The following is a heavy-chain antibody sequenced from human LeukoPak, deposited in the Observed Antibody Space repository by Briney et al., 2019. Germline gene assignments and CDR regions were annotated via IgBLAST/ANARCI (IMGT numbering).Heavy chain of an antibody. D-gene: IGHD6-19*01. V-gene: IGHV3-9*01. Sequence: GGSLRLSCAVSGFTFDDYAMHWVRQAPGKGLEWVSGISWNSGSIDYADSVKGRFTISRDNAKNSLYLQMNSLRAEDTALYYCAIGASIAVAGTLDYWGQGTLVTVSS. CDR3: AIGASIAVAGTLDY. CDR2: ISWNSGSI. J-gene: IGHJ4*02. CDR1: GFTFDDYA.